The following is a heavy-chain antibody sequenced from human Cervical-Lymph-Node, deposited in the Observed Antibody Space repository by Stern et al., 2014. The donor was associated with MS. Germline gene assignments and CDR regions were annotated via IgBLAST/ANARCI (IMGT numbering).Heavy chain of an antibody. CDR3: ARRAGYCSRTNCYAYWYFDV. Sequence: EVHLVESGVVVKEPGEFLKISCQTSGYSFTNYWIGWVRQVPGQGLEWMGILYPGDSDAKYSPSFLGQVTISADKSTNSAYVQWSSLKASDTATYYCARRAGYCSRTNCYAYWYFDVWGRGTLVTVTS. CDR2: LYPGDSDA. V-gene: IGHV5-51*01. D-gene: IGHD2-2*01. CDR1: GYSFTNYW. J-gene: IGHJ2*01.